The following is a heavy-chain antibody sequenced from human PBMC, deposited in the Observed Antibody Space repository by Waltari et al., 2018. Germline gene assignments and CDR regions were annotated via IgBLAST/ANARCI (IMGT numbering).Heavy chain of an antibody. CDR3: ATYIGASLGTASFDV. D-gene: IGHD1-1*01. CDR2: ISYNGAT. V-gene: IGHV4-39*01. J-gene: IGHJ3*01. CDR1: GDSITTNSTY. Sequence: QLRLQESGPGLVKPSETLSLTCSVSGDSITTNSTYFGWIRQPPGQGLEWIATISYNGATYSSPSLKSRVTISRDTSKNQLSLTVDSVTATDTAVYYCATYIGASLGTASFDVWGQGTMVTVSS.